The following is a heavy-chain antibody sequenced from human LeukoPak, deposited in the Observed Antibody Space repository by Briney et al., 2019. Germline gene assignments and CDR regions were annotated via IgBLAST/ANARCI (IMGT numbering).Heavy chain of an antibody. V-gene: IGHV3-23*01. CDR2: ITGSGDTT. CDR1: GFTFSSYA. CDR3: VKDYSTIAAAANPLFDY. J-gene: IGHJ4*02. D-gene: IGHD6-13*01. Sequence: PGESLRLSCAASGFTFSSYAVTWVRQAPGKGLEWVSGITGSGDTTFYADSVKGRFTISRDNSKNTLYLQMHSLRAEDTAVYYCVKDYSTIAAAANPLFDYWGQGALVTVSS.